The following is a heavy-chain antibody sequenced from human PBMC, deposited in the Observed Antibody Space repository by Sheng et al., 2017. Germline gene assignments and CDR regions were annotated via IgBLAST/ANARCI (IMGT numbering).Heavy chain of an antibody. CDR1: GYSISSGYY. CDR3: ADQSNRYGSGIIMTT. J-gene: IGHJ1*01. V-gene: IGHV4-38-2*02. Sequence: QVQLQESGPGLVKPSETLSLTCTVSGYSISSGYYWGWIRQPPGKGLEWIGSIYHSGSTYYNPSLKSRVTISVDTSKNQFSLKLSSVTAADTAVYYCADQSNRYGSGIIMTTWGQG. D-gene: IGHD3-10*01. CDR2: IYHSGST.